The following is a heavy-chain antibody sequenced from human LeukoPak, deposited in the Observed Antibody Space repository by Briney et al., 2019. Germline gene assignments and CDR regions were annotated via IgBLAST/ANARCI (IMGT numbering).Heavy chain of an antibody. J-gene: IGHJ4*02. D-gene: IGHD1-26*01. Sequence: SETLSLTCAVYGGSLSGYYWSWIRQPPGKGLEWIGEINHSGSTNYNPSLKSRVTISVDTSKNQFSLKLSSVTAADTAVYYCARGYYENFDYWGQGTLVTVSS. V-gene: IGHV4-34*01. CDR2: INHSGST. CDR1: GGSLSGYY. CDR3: ARGYYENFDY.